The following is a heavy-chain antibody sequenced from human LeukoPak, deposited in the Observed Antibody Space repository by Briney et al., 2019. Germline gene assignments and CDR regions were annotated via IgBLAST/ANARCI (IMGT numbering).Heavy chain of an antibody. CDR3: TYHSSSWYGVDY. J-gene: IGHJ4*02. CDR2: IRSKANSYAT. D-gene: IGHD6-13*01. CDR1: GFTFSGSA. V-gene: IGHV3-73*01. Sequence: QPGGSVRLSCAASGFTFSGSAMHWVRQASGKGLEWVGRIRSKANSYATAYAASVKGRFTISRDDSKNTAYLQMNSLKTEDTAVYYCTYHSSSWYGVDYWGQGTLVTVSS.